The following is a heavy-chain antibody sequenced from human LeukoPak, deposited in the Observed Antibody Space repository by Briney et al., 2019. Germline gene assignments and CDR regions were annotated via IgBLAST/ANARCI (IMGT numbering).Heavy chain of an antibody. V-gene: IGHV3-23*01. CDR3: AKVENYYGSGGNDY. Sequence: GGSLRLSCEASGFTFSNHNMNWVRQAPGKGLERVSAISGSGGSTYYADSVKGRFTISRDNSKNTLYLQMNSLRAEDTAVYYCAKVENYYGSGGNDYWGQGTLVTVSS. D-gene: IGHD3-10*01. CDR1: GFTFSNHN. CDR2: ISGSGGST. J-gene: IGHJ4*02.